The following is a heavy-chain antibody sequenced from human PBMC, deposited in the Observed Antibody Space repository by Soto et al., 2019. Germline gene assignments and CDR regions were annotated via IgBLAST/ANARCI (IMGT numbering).Heavy chain of an antibody. D-gene: IGHD5-18*01. CDR3: AKDGRRGYGWFDP. CDR2: ISGSGGST. V-gene: IGHV3-23*01. J-gene: IGHJ5*02. Sequence: ASSGVTFSSYTMSWVRQAPGKGLEWVSAISGSGGSTYYADSVKGRFTISRDNSKNTLYLQMNSLRAEDTAVYYCAKDGRRGYGWFDPWGQGTLVTVSS. CDR1: GVTFSSYT.